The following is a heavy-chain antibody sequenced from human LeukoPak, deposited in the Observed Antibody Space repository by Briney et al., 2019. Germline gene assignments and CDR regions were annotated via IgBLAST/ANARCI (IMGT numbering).Heavy chain of an antibody. CDR3: ARGRGILTGYGCNRYGMDV. V-gene: IGHV4-34*01. D-gene: IGHD3-9*01. Sequence: PSETLSLTCAVYGGSFSGYYWSWIRQPPGKGLEWIGEIIHSGSANYNPSLKSRVTISVDTSKNQFSLKLSSVTAADTAVYYCARGRGILTGYGCNRYGMDVWGQGTTVTVSS. CDR2: IIHSGSA. CDR1: GGSFSGYY. J-gene: IGHJ6*02.